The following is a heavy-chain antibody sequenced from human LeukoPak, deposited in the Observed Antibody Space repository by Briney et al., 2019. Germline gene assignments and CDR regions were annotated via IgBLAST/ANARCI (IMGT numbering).Heavy chain of an antibody. CDR1: GFTFSSYA. Sequence: GGSLRPSCVASGFTFSSYAMSWVRQAPGKGLEWVSVISGTGDSTYYADSVKGRFTISRDKAKNTVHLQMNNLRVEDTAVYYCARGVVVVPAIGYNWFDPWGQGTLVSVSS. J-gene: IGHJ5*02. D-gene: IGHD2-15*01. CDR3: ARGVVVVPAIGYNWFDP. CDR2: ISGTGDST. V-gene: IGHV3-23*01.